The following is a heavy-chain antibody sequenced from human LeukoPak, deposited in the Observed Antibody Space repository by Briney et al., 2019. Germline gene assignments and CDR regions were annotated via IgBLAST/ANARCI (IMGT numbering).Heavy chain of an antibody. V-gene: IGHV3-30-3*01. CDR1: GFTFSSYA. CDR2: ISYDGSNK. J-gene: IGHJ3*02. D-gene: IGHD1-26*01. Sequence: GGSLRLSCAASGFTFSSYAMHWVRQAPGKGLEWVAVISYDGSNKYYADSVKGRFTISRDNSKNTLYLQMNSLRAEDTAVYYCASPRVGATREAAFDIWGQGTMVTVSS. CDR3: ASPRVGATREAAFDI.